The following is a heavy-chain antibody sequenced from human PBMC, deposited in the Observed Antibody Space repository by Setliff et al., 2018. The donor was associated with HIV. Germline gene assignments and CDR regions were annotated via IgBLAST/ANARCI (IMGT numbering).Heavy chain of an antibody. Sequence: SVKVSCKASGGTFSSYAINWVRQAPGQGLEWMGGIIPMFGTRNYAQKFQGRVTITTDTSTSTAYMELRSLRSDDTAVYYCARDGYSSGWFLPYAEYFQHWGQGTLVTVSS. J-gene: IGHJ1*01. CDR2: IIPMFGTR. CDR1: GGTFSSYA. V-gene: IGHV1-69*05. CDR3: ARDGYSSGWFLPYAEYFQH. D-gene: IGHD6-19*01.